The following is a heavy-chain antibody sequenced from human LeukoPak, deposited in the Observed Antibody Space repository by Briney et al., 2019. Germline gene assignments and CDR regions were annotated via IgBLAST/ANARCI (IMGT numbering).Heavy chain of an antibody. V-gene: IGHV3-66*01. CDR1: GFTVSSKY. Sequence: GGSLRLSCAASGFTVSSKYMSWLRQAPGKGLEWVSVLYSGGTTYYADSVKGRFTISRDNSKNTLYLQMNSLRAEDTAVYYCAREDPGRDGFDYWGQGTLVTVSS. CDR3: AREDPGRDGFDY. J-gene: IGHJ4*02. D-gene: IGHD5-24*01. CDR2: LYSGGTT.